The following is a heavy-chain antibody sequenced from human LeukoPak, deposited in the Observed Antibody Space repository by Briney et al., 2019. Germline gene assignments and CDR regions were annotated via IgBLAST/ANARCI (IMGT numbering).Heavy chain of an antibody. V-gene: IGHV4-31*03. CDR2: IYYSGST. J-gene: IGHJ4*02. CDR3: ARAGIYDSSGYSYRFFDY. D-gene: IGHD3-22*01. Sequence: SQTLSLTCTVSGSSISSGGYYWSWIRQHPGKGLEWIGYIYYSGSTYYNPSLKSRVTISVDTSKNQFSLKLSSVTAADTAVYYCARAGIYDSSGYSYRFFDYWGQGTLVTVSS. CDR1: GSSISSGGYY.